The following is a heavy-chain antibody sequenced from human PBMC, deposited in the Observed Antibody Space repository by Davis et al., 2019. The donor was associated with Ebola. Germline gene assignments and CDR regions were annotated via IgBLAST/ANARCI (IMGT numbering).Heavy chain of an antibody. V-gene: IGHV1-69*06. CDR2: IIPIFGTA. Sequence: SVKVSCKASGGTFSSYAISWVRQAPGQGLEWMGGIIPIFGTANYAQKFQGRVTITADKSTSTAYMELSSLGSEDTAVYYCASAHYDFWSGYPIIPGGMDVWGQGTTVTVSS. CDR1: GGTFSSYA. D-gene: IGHD3-3*01. CDR3: ASAHYDFWSGYPIIPGGMDV. J-gene: IGHJ6*02.